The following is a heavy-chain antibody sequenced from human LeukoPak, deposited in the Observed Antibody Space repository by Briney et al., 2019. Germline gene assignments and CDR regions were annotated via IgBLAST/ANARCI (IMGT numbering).Heavy chain of an antibody. CDR3: ATDPGEWEPI. V-gene: IGHV3-15*01. Sequence: SWIRQHPGKGLEWVGRIKSKTDGGTSDYAAPVQGRFTISRDDSKNTLYLQMNSLKIEDTAVYYCATDPGEWEPIWGQGTMVTVSS. CDR2: IKSKTDGGTS. J-gene: IGHJ3*02. D-gene: IGHD1-26*01.